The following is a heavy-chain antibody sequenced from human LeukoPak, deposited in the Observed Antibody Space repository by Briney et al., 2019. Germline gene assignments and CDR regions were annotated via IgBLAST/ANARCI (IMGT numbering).Heavy chain of an antibody. J-gene: IGHJ6*03. CDR3: ARGGYGSGWDYMDA. Sequence: PSETLSLTCAVYGGSFSGYYWNWIRQPPGKGLEWIGGINHSGNTNYNPSLKSRVTISVDTSKNQFSLKLSSVTAADTAVYYCARGGYGSGWDYMDAWGKGTTVTVSS. V-gene: IGHV4-34*01. CDR2: INHSGNT. CDR1: GGSFSGYY. D-gene: IGHD3-10*01.